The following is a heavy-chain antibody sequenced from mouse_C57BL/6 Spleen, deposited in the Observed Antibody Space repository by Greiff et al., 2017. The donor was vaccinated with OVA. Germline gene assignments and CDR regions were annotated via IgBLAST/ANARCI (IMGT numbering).Heavy chain of an antibody. CDR2: IDPSDSYT. J-gene: IGHJ1*03. CDR3: ARSGGSSYRYFDV. D-gene: IGHD1-1*01. Sequence: MPGQGLEWIGEIDPSDSYTNYNQKFKGKSTLTVDKSSSTAYMQLSSLTSEDSAVYYCARSGGSSYRYFDVWGTGTTVTVSS. V-gene: IGHV1-69*01.